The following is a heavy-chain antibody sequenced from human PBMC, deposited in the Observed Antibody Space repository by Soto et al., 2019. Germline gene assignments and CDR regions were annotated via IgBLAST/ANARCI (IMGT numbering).Heavy chain of an antibody. J-gene: IGHJ6*02. CDR1: GGTFSSYT. CDR2: IIPILGIA. Sequence: SVKVSCKASGGTFSSYTISWVRQAPGQGLEWMGRIIPILGIANYAQKFQGRVTITADKSTSTAYMELSSLRSEDTAVYYCARDEEMATILPPYYYYGMDVWGQGTTVTVSS. D-gene: IGHD5-12*01. CDR3: ARDEEMATILPPYYYYGMDV. V-gene: IGHV1-69*04.